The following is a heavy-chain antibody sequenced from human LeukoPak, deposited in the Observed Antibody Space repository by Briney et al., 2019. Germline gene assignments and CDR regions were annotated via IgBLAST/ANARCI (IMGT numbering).Heavy chain of an antibody. V-gene: IGHV4-59*01. J-gene: IGHJ5*02. CDR2: IYYSGST. Sequence: SETLSLTCTVSGGSISSYYWSWIRQPPGKGLEWIGYIYYSGSTNYNPSLKSRVTISVDTSKNQFSLKLSSVTVADTAVYYCARVGRTGFDPWGQGTLVTVSS. CDR1: GGSISSYY. D-gene: IGHD1-26*01. CDR3: ARVGRTGFDP.